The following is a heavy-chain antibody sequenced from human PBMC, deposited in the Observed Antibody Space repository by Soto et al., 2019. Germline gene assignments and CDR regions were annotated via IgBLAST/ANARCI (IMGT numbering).Heavy chain of an antibody. CDR3: ARGVGKYVARPDY. J-gene: IGHJ4*02. CDR1: GGSFSGYY. D-gene: IGHD5-12*01. Sequence: SETLSLTCAVYGGSFSGYYWNWIRQPPGKGLEWIGEINHSGSTNYNPSLKSRVTMSVDTSTNHFSLKLSSVTAADTAVYYCARGVGKYVARPDYWGQGTLVTVSS. V-gene: IGHV4-34*01. CDR2: INHSGST.